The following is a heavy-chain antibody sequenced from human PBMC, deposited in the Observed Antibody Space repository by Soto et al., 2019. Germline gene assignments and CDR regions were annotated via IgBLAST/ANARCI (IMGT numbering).Heavy chain of an antibody. Sequence: SETLSLTCTVSGGSISSSSYYWGWSRQPPGKGLEWIGSIYYSGSTYYNPSLKSRVTISVDTSKNQFSLKLSSVTAADTAVYYCARHYTIFGVVIMANGPYYFDYWGQGTLVTVSS. D-gene: IGHD3-3*01. J-gene: IGHJ4*02. CDR2: IYYSGST. V-gene: IGHV4-39*01. CDR1: GGSISSSSYY. CDR3: ARHYTIFGVVIMANGPYYFDY.